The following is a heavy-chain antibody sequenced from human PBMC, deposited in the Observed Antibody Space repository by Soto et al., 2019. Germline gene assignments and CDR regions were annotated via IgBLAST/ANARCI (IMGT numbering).Heavy chain of an antibody. Sequence: GGSLRLSCAASGFTFSSYGMHWVRQAPGKGLEWVAVISYDGSNKYYADSVKGRFTISRDNSKNTPYLQMNSLRAEDTAVYYCAKVSGSYFDYYYGMDVWGQGTTVTVSS. CDR2: ISYDGSNK. V-gene: IGHV3-30*18. CDR1: GFTFSSYG. CDR3: AKVSGSYFDYYYGMDV. J-gene: IGHJ6*02. D-gene: IGHD1-26*01.